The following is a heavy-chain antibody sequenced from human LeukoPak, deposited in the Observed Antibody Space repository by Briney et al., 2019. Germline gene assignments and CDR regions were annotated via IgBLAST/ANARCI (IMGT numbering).Heavy chain of an antibody. CDR3: ARKYCSSTSCSQNYYYYYGMDV. D-gene: IGHD2-2*01. Sequence: ASVKVSCKASGGTFSSYAISWLRQAPGQGLEWMGRITPILGIANYAQKFQGRVTITADKSTSTAYMELSSLRSEDTAVYYCARKYCSSTSCSQNYYYYYGMDVWGQGTTVTVSS. J-gene: IGHJ6*02. CDR1: GGTFSSYA. V-gene: IGHV1-69*04. CDR2: ITPILGIA.